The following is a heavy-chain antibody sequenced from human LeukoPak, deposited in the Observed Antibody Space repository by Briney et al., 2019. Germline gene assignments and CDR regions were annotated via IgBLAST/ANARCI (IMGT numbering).Heavy chain of an antibody. V-gene: IGHV4-30-2*01. Sequence: SETLSLTCAVSGGSISSGGYSWSWIRQPPGKGLEWIGYIYHSGSTYYNPSLKSRVTISVDRSKNQFSLKLSSVTAADTAVYYCARVNGSYFDYWGQGTLVTVSS. CDR2: IYHSGST. CDR3: ARVNGSYFDY. D-gene: IGHD1-26*01. J-gene: IGHJ4*02. CDR1: GGSISSGGYS.